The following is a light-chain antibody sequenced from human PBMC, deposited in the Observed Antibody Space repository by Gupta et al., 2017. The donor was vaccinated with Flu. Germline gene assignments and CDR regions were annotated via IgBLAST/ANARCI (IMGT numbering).Light chain of an antibody. CDR1: QSLLHPNGNNY. J-gene: IGKJ1*01. Sequence: ISYRSRQSLLHPNGNNYLAWFLQKPGQSPQLLMYWGSTRASGVPDRFSGSGSSTDFTLKISRVEAEDVGVYYCMQTVQTPKTFGQGTKVEIK. CDR2: WGS. V-gene: IGKV2-28*01. CDR3: MQTVQTPKT.